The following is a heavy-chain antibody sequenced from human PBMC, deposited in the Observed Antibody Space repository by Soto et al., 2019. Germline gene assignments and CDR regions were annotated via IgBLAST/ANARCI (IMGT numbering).Heavy chain of an antibody. CDR3: ARVGGCSSTSCPYYYYYYGMDV. CDR2: INAGNGNT. CDR1: GFTFNSYA. J-gene: IGHJ6*02. V-gene: IGHV1-3*01. D-gene: IGHD2-2*01. Sequence: ASVKVSFKASGFTFNSYAMDWVRQAPGQRPEWIGWINAGNGNTKYSQKFQGRVTITRDTSASTAYMELSSLRSEDTAVYYCARVGGCSSTSCPYYYYYYGMDVWGQGTTVTVSS.